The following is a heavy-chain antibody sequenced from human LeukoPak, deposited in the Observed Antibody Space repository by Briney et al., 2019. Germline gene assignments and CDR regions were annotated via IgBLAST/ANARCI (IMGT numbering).Heavy chain of an antibody. V-gene: IGHV5-51*01. D-gene: IGHD6-13*01. Sequence: GESLKISCKGSGYSFISHWIGWVRQMPGKGLEWMGIIYPGDSDTRYSPSFQGQVSISADKSISTAYLQWSSLKASDIAMYYCARSLYSSLGVWFDPWGQGTLVTASS. CDR3: ARSLYSSLGVWFDP. CDR1: GYSFISHW. CDR2: IYPGDSDT. J-gene: IGHJ5*02.